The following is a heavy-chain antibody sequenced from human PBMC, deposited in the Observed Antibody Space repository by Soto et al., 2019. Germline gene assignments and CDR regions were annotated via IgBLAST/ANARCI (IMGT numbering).Heavy chain of an antibody. CDR1: GGTFSSYA. V-gene: IGHV1-69*06. Sequence: SVKVSCKASGGTFSSYAISWVRQAPGQGLEWMGGIIPIFGTANYAQKFQGRVTITADKSTSTAYMELSSLRSEDTAVYYCARALESDFWSEYNWFDPWGQGTLVTVYS. CDR3: ARALESDFWSEYNWFDP. D-gene: IGHD3-3*01. J-gene: IGHJ5*02. CDR2: IIPIFGTA.